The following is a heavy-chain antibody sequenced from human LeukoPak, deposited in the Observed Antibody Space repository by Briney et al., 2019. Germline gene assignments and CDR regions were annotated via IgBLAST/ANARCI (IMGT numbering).Heavy chain of an antibody. CDR1: GGSISSYY. D-gene: IGHD2-15*01. CDR2: IYTSGST. J-gene: IGHJ5*02. Sequence: SETLSLTCTVSGGSISSYYWSWIRQPAGKGLEWIGHIYTSGSTNYNPSLKSRVTISVDKSKNQFSLKLSSVTAADTAVYYCARDYCSGGSCYSLWFDPWGQGTLVTVSS. V-gene: IGHV4-4*07. CDR3: ARDYCSGGSCYSLWFDP.